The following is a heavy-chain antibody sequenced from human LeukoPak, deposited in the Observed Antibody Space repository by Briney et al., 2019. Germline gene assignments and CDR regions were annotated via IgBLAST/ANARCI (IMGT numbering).Heavy chain of an antibody. CDR3: ARVSLAGTGPFDI. V-gene: IGHV3-11*04. D-gene: IGHD6-19*01. CDR1: GFTFSDYY. CDR2: ISSSGSAI. J-gene: IGHJ3*02. Sequence: GGSLRLSCAASGFTFSDYYMSWIRQAPGKGLEWVSYISSSGSAIYYADSVKGRFTISRDYAKNSLYLQMNSLRVEDTAVYYCARVSLAGTGPFDIWGQGTMVTVSS.